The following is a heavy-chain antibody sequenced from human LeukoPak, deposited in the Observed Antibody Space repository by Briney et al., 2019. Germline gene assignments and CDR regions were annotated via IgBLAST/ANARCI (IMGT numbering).Heavy chain of an antibody. V-gene: IGHV3-74*01. CDR3: ARTKDYYYDSSGYYGY. CDR2: INTDGSIT. CDR1: GFTFSSYW. D-gene: IGHD3-22*01. J-gene: IGHJ4*02. Sequence: GGSLRLSCAASGFTFSSYWMHWVRQAPGKGLVWVSLINTDGSITNYADSVKGQFTISRDNAKNSLYLQMNSLRAEDTAVYYCARTKDYYYDSSGYYGYWGQGTLVTVSS.